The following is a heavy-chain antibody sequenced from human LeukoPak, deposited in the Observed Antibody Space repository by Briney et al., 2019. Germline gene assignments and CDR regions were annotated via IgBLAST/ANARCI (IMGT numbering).Heavy chain of an antibody. CDR2: IIPILGIA. V-gene: IGHV1-69*04. CDR3: ARDEVSSGSDY. Sequence: ASVKVSCKASGGTFSSYAISWVRQAPGQGLEWMGRIIPILGIANYAQKFQGRVTITADKSTSTAYMELSSLRSEDTAVYYCARDEVSSGSDYWGQGTLVTVSS. D-gene: IGHD6-19*01. J-gene: IGHJ4*02. CDR1: GGTFSSYA.